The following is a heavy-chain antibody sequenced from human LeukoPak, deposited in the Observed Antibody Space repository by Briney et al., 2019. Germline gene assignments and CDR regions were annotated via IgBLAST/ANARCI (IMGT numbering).Heavy chain of an antibody. D-gene: IGHD3-16*01. CDR3: AKGGAFGGVIHGFGY. Sequence: GGSLRLSCAASGFTFSSYAMSWVRQAPGKGLEWVSAISGSGGSTYYADSVKGRFTISRDNSKNTLYLQMNSLRAEDTAVYYCAKGGAFGGVIHGFGYWGQGTLVTVSS. J-gene: IGHJ4*02. CDR1: GFTFSSYA. CDR2: ISGSGGST. V-gene: IGHV3-23*01.